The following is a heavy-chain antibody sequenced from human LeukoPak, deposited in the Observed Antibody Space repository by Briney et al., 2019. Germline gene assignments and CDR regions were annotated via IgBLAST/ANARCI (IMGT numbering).Heavy chain of an antibody. Sequence: GGSLRLSCAASGFTFSSYSTNWVRQAPGKGLEWVSSISSSSSYIYYADSVKGRFTISRDNAKNSLYLQMNSLRAEDTAVYYCARVPDPVATILPADYWGQGTLVTVSS. CDR2: ISSSSSYI. CDR3: ARVPDPVATILPADY. V-gene: IGHV3-21*01. J-gene: IGHJ4*02. D-gene: IGHD5-12*01. CDR1: GFTFSSYS.